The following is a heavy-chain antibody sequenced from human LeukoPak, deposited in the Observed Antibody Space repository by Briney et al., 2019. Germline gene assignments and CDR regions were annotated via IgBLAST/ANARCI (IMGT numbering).Heavy chain of an antibody. Sequence: GESLNISCKGSGYRFSSYWITWVRKMPGKGLEWMGRIDPSDSYTNYSPSFQGHVTISADKSISTAYLQWSTLKASDTAMYYCARVEAAGSSFWGEGTLVTVSS. CDR3: ARVEAAGSSF. CDR1: GYRFSSYW. D-gene: IGHD6-13*01. J-gene: IGHJ4*02. CDR2: IDPSDSYT. V-gene: IGHV5-10-1*01.